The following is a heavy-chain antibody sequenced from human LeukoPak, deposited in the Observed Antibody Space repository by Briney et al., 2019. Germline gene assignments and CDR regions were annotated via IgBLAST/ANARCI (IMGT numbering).Heavy chain of an antibody. CDR1: GYTFTSYA. Sequence: ASVKVSCKASGYTFTSYAMHWVRQAPGQRLEWMGWINAGNGNTKYSQKFQGRVTITRDTSASTAYMELSSPRSEDTAVYYCARMDIVVVPAADSAFDIWGQGTMVTVSS. D-gene: IGHD2-2*03. CDR2: INAGNGNT. V-gene: IGHV1-3*01. CDR3: ARMDIVVVPAADSAFDI. J-gene: IGHJ3*02.